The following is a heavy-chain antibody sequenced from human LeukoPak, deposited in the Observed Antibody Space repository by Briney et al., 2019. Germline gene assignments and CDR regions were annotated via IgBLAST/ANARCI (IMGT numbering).Heavy chain of an antibody. CDR1: GFIFSGSA. CDR2: IRNKADNYAT. Sequence: PGGSLRLSCAASGFIFSGSAMHWVRQASGRGLEWVGRIRNKADNYATVYAASVRGRFTISRDDSKSTAYLQMSSLKTEDTAIYYRTTHDANWGSSDHWGQGTLVTVSS. CDR3: TTHDANWGSSDH. D-gene: IGHD7-27*01. V-gene: IGHV3-73*01. J-gene: IGHJ4*02.